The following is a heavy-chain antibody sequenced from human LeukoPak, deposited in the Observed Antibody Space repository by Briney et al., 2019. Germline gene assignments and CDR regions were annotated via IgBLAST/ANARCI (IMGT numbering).Heavy chain of an antibody. CDR3: AREVDSGWYGFGP. J-gene: IGHJ5*02. Sequence: EASVKVSCKASGYTFSHYSMHWVRQAPGQRLEWMGWINAANDNTEYLQKLQGSVTISRDTSASTAYMELSSLKSEDTAVYYCAREVDSGWYGFGPWGQGTLVTVSS. V-gene: IGHV1-3*01. CDR1: GYTFSHYS. CDR2: INAANDNT. D-gene: IGHD6-19*01.